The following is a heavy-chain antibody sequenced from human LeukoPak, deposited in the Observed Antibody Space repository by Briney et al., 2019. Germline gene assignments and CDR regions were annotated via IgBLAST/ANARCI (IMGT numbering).Heavy chain of an antibody. D-gene: IGHD2-15*01. Sequence: PGGSLRLSCAASGFTFSSYWMSWVRQAPGKGLEWVANIKQDGSEKYYVDSVKGRFTTSRDNAKNSLYLQMNSLRAEDSAVYYCASGVAAYYFDYWGQGTLVTVSS. CDR3: ASGVAAYYFDY. CDR1: GFTFSSYW. V-gene: IGHV3-7*01. J-gene: IGHJ4*02. CDR2: IKQDGSEK.